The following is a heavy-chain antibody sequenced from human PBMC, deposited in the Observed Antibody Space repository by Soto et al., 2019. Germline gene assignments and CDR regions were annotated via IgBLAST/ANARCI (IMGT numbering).Heavy chain of an antibody. D-gene: IGHD3-3*01. CDR1: GYTFTGYY. J-gene: IGHJ6*02. V-gene: IGHV1-3*01. Sequence: GASVKVSCKASGYTFTGYYMHWVRQAPGQGLEWMAWINGGNGNTRYSQKFQGRVTISRDTSANTVHMELSSLRSEDTAVYYCARAGTVFGLLGNYYGMDVWGQGTTVTVSS. CDR3: ARAGTVFGLLGNYYGMDV. CDR2: INGGNGNT.